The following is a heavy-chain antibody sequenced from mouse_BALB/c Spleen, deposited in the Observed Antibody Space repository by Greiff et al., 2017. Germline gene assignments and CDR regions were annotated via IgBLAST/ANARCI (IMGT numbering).Heavy chain of an antibody. CDR3: ASNYGSGN. J-gene: IGHJ2*01. Sequence: QVQLQQSGPELVKPGASVKISCKASGYAFSSSWMNWVKQRPGQGLEWIGRIYPGDGDTNYNGKFKGKATLTADKSSSTAYMQLSSLTSVDSAVYFCASNYGSGNWGQGTTLTVSS. V-gene: IGHV1-82*01. D-gene: IGHD1-1*01. CDR2: IYPGDGDT. CDR1: GYAFSSSW.